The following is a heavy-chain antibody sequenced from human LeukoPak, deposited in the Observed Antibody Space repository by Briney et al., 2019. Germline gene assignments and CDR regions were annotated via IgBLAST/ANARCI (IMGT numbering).Heavy chain of an antibody. D-gene: IGHD3-22*01. J-gene: IGHJ3*02. CDR1: GGSISSYY. CDR2: IYYSGST. Sequence: SETLSLTCTVSGGSISSYYWSWTRQPPGKGLEWIGYIYYSGSTNYNPSLKSRVTISVDTSKNQFSLKLSSVTAADTAVYYCARDNYYDSSGYTHDAFDIWGQGTMVTVSS. CDR3: ARDNYYDSSGYTHDAFDI. V-gene: IGHV4-59*01.